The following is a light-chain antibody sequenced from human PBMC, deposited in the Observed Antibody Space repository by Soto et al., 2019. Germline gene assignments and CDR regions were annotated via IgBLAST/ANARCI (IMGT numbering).Light chain of an antibody. V-gene: IGKV3-15*01. CDR1: QSLVND. CDR3: QQYKISLYT. J-gene: IGKJ4*01. Sequence: EIVLTPSPATLSVTPGERATLSSRAGQSLVNDLAWYQQNPGQAARLLIFSVSRMALGMRSRVSGGGSVTEFTLTISSLQSEDFARYYRQQYKISLYTVGVGPKV. CDR2: SVS.